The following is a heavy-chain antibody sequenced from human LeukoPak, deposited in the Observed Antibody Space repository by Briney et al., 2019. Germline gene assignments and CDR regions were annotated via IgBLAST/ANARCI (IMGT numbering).Heavy chain of an antibody. CDR2: ISSSSSSTI. D-gene: IGHD1-26*01. CDR3: ARDRGGSYSAIDY. V-gene: IGHV3-48*04. CDR1: GFTFSSYS. J-gene: IGHJ4*02. Sequence: GGSLRLSCAASGFTFSSYSMNWVRQAPGKGREWVSFISSSSSSTIYYADSVKGRFTISRDNAKNSLYLQMNSLRAEDTAVYYCARDRGGSYSAIDYWGQGTLVTVSS.